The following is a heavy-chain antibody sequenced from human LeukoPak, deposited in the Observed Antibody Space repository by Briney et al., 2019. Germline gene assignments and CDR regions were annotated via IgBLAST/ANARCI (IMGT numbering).Heavy chain of an antibody. CDR1: GGSISSYY. J-gene: IGHJ3*02. Sequence: PSETLSLTCTVSGGSISSYYWSWIRQPPGKGLEWIGYIYYSGSTNYNPSLKSRVTISVDTSKNQFSLKLSSVTAADTAVYYCARLGYCSSTSCYAFDIWGQGTMVTVSS. CDR2: IYYSGST. D-gene: IGHD2-2*01. CDR3: ARLGYCSSTSCYAFDI. V-gene: IGHV4-59*08.